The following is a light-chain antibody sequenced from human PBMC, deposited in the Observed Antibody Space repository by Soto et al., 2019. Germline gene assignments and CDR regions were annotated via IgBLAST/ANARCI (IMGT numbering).Light chain of an antibody. Sequence: QSALTQPRSVSGSPGQSVTISCTGTSSDVGGYNYVSWYQQQPGKAPKLMIYDVSKRPSGVPDRFSGSKSGNTASLTISGPQAEDGGGYYCCSYAGSYTFVVFGGGTKLTVL. V-gene: IGLV2-11*01. CDR3: CSYAGSYTFVV. CDR1: SSDVGGYNY. CDR2: DVS. J-gene: IGLJ2*01.